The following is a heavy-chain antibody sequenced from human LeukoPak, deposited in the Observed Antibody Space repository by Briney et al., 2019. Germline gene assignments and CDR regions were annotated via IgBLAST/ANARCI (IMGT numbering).Heavy chain of an antibody. J-gene: IGHJ4*02. D-gene: IGHD6-6*01. CDR2: IYYSGST. CDR1: GGSISSYY. Sequence: KPSETLSLTCTVSGGSISSYYWSWIRQATGKGLEWIGYIYYSGSTNYNPSLKSRVTISVDTSKNQFSLKRSSVTAADTAVYYCARGQRYSSSSADYWGQGTLVTVSS. V-gene: IGHV4-59*01. CDR3: ARGQRYSSSSADY.